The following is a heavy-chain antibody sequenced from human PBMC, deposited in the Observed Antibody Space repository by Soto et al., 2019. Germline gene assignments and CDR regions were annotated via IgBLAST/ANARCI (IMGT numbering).Heavy chain of an antibody. CDR2: ISGSGGST. V-gene: IGHV3-23*01. D-gene: IGHD5-12*01. J-gene: IGHJ6*02. Sequence: EVQLLESGGGLVQPGGSLRLSCAASGFTFSSYAMSWVRQAPGKGLEWVSAISGSGGSTYYADSVKGRFTISRDNSKNTLYLQMNSLRAEDTAVYYCAKFGSGHVVRRYYYYYGMDVWGQGTTVTVSS. CDR3: AKFGSGHVVRRYYYYYGMDV. CDR1: GFTFSSYA.